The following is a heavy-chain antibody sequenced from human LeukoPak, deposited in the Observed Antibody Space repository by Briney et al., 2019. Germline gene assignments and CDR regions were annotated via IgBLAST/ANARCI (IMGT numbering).Heavy chain of an antibody. CDR3: ARDRGNGGLIDY. D-gene: IGHD4-23*01. CDR1: GFPFSGYE. V-gene: IGHV3-48*03. CDR2: IGSSETTT. J-gene: IGHJ4*02. Sequence: GGSLRLSCAASGFPFSGYEMTWVRQAPGKGLEWISFIGSSETTTHYADSVRGRFTISRDNAKNSLYLQMNSLRAEDTAVYYCARDRGNGGLIDYWGQGTLVTVSS.